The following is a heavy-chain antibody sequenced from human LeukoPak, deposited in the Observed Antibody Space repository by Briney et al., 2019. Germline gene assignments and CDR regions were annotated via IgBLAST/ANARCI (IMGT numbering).Heavy chain of an antibody. J-gene: IGHJ4*02. D-gene: IGHD3-22*01. Sequence: SETLSLTCAVYGGSFSGYYWSWIRQPPGKGLEWIGEINHSGSTNYNPSLKSRVTISVDTSKNQFSLKLSSVTAADTAVYYCARVQYYYDSSGYIDDYWGQGTLVTVSS. V-gene: IGHV4-34*01. CDR1: GGSFSGYY. CDR2: INHSGST. CDR3: ARVQYYYDSSGYIDDY.